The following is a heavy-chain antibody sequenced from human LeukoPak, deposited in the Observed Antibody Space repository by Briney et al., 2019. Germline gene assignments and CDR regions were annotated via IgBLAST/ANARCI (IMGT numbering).Heavy chain of an antibody. Sequence: PGGSLRLSCAASGFTFSSYAMSWVRQAPGRGLEWVSAISGSGGSTYYADSVKGRFTISRDNSKNTLYLQMNSLRAEDTAVYYCAKDSVVLPGAEYFQHWGQGTLVTVSS. D-gene: IGHD2-2*01. J-gene: IGHJ1*01. CDR3: AKDSVVLPGAEYFQH. CDR2: ISGSGGST. V-gene: IGHV3-23*01. CDR1: GFTFSSYA.